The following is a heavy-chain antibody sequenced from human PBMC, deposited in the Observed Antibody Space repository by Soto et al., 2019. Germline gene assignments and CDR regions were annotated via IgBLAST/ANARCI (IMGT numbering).Heavy chain of an antibody. V-gene: IGHV3-53*01. CDR2: LYRGGAT. CDR1: EFSVSSNY. D-gene: IGHD3-16*01. Sequence: PGGSLRLSCEASEFSVSSNYMSWVRQTPGKGLECVSVLYRGGATWYAESVKGRFTISRDQSRNTVNVQMNNLRVEDTAVYYCARGGGVANGLYYFDKWGQGTQVTVSS. CDR3: ARGGGVANGLYYFDK. J-gene: IGHJ4*02.